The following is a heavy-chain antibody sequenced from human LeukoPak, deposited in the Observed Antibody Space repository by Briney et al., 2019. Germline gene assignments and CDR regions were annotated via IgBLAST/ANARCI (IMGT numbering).Heavy chain of an antibody. J-gene: IGHJ4*02. CDR1: GYSFSIYW. CDR3: ARHSSWSSVTTPFDY. V-gene: IGHV5-51*01. Sequence: GESLKISCKASGYSFSIYWIGWVRQMPGKGLEWMGIIYPGDSDTRYSPSFQGQVTISADKSVSTAYLQWSSLKASDTAMYYCARHSSWSSVTTPFDYWGQGTLVTVSS. D-gene: IGHD4-17*01. CDR2: IYPGDSDT.